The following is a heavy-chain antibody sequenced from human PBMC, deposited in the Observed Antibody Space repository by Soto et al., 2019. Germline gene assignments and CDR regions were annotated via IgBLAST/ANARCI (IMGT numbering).Heavy chain of an antibody. Sequence: QVQLVQSGAEVKKPGSSVKVSCKASGGTFSSYAISGVRQAPGQGLEWMGGIIPIFGTANYAQKFQGRVTITADESTSTAYMELSSLRSEDTAVYYCARQRITMIVVVRSDAFDIWGQGTMVTVSS. V-gene: IGHV1-69*01. J-gene: IGHJ3*02. D-gene: IGHD3-22*01. CDR1: GGTFSSYA. CDR3: ARQRITMIVVVRSDAFDI. CDR2: IIPIFGTA.